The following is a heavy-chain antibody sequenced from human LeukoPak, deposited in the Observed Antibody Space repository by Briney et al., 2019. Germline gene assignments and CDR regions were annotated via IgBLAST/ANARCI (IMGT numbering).Heavy chain of an antibody. CDR3: TTGFDYDFWSGLYYYYGMDV. Sequence: PGGSLRLSCAASGFTFSNAWMSWVRQAPGKGLEWVGRIKSKTDGGTTDYTAPVKGRFTISRDDSKNTLYLQMNSLKTEDTAVYYCTTGFDYDFWSGLYYYYGMDVWGQGTTVTVSS. D-gene: IGHD3-3*01. V-gene: IGHV3-15*01. CDR2: IKSKTDGGTT. J-gene: IGHJ6*02. CDR1: GFTFSNAW.